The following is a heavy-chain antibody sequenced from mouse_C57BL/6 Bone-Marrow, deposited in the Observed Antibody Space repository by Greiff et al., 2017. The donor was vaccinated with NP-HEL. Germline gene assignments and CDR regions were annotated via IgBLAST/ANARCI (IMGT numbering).Heavy chain of an antibody. D-gene: IGHD2-4*01. CDR1: GYTFTTYP. Sequence: QVQLKESGAELVKPGASVKMSCKASGYTFTTYPIEWMKQNHGKSLEWIGNFHPYNDDTKYNEKFKGKATLTVEKSSSTVYLELSRLTSDDSAVYYCARGYDYGYYFDYWGQGTTLTVSS. CDR2: FHPYNDDT. V-gene: IGHV1-47*01. CDR3: ARGYDYGYYFDY. J-gene: IGHJ2*01.